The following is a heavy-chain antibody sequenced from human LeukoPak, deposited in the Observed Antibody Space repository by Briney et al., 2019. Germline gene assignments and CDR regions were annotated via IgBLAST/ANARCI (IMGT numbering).Heavy chain of an antibody. CDR3: ARGHRIVVVPAADYYYYGMDV. V-gene: IGHV1-2*04. J-gene: IGHJ6*02. Sequence: GASVKVSCKASGYTFTGYYMHWARQAPGQGLEWMGWINPNSGSTNYAQKFQGWVTMTRDTSISTAYMELSRLRSDDTAVYYCARGHRIVVVPAADYYYYGMDVWGQGTTVTVSS. D-gene: IGHD2-2*01. CDR2: INPNSGST. CDR1: GYTFTGYY.